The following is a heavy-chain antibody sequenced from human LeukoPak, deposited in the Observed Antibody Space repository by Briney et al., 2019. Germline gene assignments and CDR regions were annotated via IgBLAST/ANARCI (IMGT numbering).Heavy chain of an antibody. V-gene: IGHV3-30*18. Sequence: GGSLRLSCTASGFTFTNYAMHWVRHAPGGGLEWVAVISNDGSNKYHADSVKGRFSIYRHNSKNSLYLQMNSLRGEDTAVYHCVKDRYTTGRPFDYWGQGTLVTVSS. CDR1: GFTFTNYA. CDR2: ISNDGSNK. CDR3: VKDRYTTGRPFDY. J-gene: IGHJ4*02. D-gene: IGHD6-19*01.